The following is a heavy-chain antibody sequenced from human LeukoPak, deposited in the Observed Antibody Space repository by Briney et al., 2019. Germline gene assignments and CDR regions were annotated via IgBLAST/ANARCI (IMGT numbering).Heavy chain of an antibody. D-gene: IGHD1-26*01. CDR2: ISITSDYI. V-gene: IGHV3-21*01. CDR1: GFTFSSYT. CDR3: ARARSSGSHRVVNAFDV. Sequence: GGSLRLSCAASGFTFSSYTMNWVRQAPGKGLEWVSSISITSDYIYYPDSMKGRFTISRDNAKNSLYLQMNSLRAEDTAVYYCARARSSGSHRVVNAFDVWGQGTIVTASS. J-gene: IGHJ3*01.